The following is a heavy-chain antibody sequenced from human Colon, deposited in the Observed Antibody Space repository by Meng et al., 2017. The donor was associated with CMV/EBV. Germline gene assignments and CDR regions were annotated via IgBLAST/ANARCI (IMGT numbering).Heavy chain of an antibody. CDR2: IKEDGSDK. CDR1: GFDFSSYW. D-gene: IGHD6-19*01. Sequence: GESLKISCGAYGFDFSSYWLNWVRQAPGKGLEWVASIKEDGSDKYYLDSVKGRFTISRDNAKNSLYMQTNSLRAEDTAVYYCARDRTREYKLLRQRLKRDDYGFDVWGQGTTVTVSS. CDR3: ARDRTREYKLLRQRLKRDDYGFDV. V-gene: IGHV3-7*01. J-gene: IGHJ6*02.